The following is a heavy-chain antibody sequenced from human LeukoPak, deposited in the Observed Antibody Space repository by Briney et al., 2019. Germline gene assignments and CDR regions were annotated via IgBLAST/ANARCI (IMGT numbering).Heavy chain of an antibody. Sequence: GGSLRLSCAASGFTFSSYGMHWVRQAPGKGLEWVAVISYDGSNKYYADSVKGRFTISRDNSKNTLYLQMNSLRAEDTAVYYWAKVGGGVAGHFDYWGQGTLVTVSS. CDR1: GFTFSSYG. J-gene: IGHJ4*02. D-gene: IGHD6-19*01. V-gene: IGHV3-30*18. CDR3: AKVGGGVAGHFDY. CDR2: ISYDGSNK.